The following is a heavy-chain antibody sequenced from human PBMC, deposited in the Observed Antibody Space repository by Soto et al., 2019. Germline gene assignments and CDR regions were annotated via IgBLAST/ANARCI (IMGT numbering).Heavy chain of an antibody. J-gene: IGHJ4*02. CDR1: GFTFSTFA. D-gene: IGHD1-26*01. Sequence: GGSLRLSCEASGFTFSTFAMNWVRQAPGKGLEWVSGITGGSGFTFYADSVKGRFTISRDDSENTLFLQMSSLRAEDTAKYYCAKSGPTNYFDFWGQGTLVTVSS. V-gene: IGHV3-23*01. CDR3: AKSGPTNYFDF. CDR2: ITGGSGFT.